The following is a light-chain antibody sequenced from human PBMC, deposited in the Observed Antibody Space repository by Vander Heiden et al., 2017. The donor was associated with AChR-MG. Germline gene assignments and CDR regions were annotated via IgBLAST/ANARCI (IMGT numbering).Light chain of an antibody. CDR1: SSDVGGYNY. V-gene: IGLV2-14*01. J-gene: IGLJ2*01. Sequence: QSALTQPASVSGSPGQSITISCTGTSSDVGGYNYVSWYQHHPGKAPKLMIYEVTNRPLGVSNRFSGSKSGNTASLTISGLQAEDEADYYCHSYTSSSTYVFGGGTKLTVL. CDR3: HSYTSSSTYV. CDR2: EVT.